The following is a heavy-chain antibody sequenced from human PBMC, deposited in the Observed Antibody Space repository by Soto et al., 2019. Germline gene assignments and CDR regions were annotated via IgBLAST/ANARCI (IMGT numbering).Heavy chain of an antibody. V-gene: IGHV4-30-2*01. D-gene: IGHD3-22*01. CDR1: GVSISSGGYS. Sequence: PSETLSLTCAVSGVSISSGGYSWSWIRQPPGKGLEWIGYIYHSGSTYYNPSLKSRVTISVDRSKNQFSLKLSSVTAADTAVYYCARGPTAYDSLDYWGHGTLVTVSS. CDR3: ARGPTAYDSLDY. J-gene: IGHJ4*01. CDR2: IYHSGST.